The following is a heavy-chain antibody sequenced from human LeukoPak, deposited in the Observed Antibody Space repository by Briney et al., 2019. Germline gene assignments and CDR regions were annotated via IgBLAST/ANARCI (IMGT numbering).Heavy chain of an antibody. V-gene: IGHV4-59*08. CDR1: GGSISSYY. Sequence: KPSETLSLTCTVSGGSISSYYWSWIRQPPGKGLEWIGYIYYSGSTNYNPSLKSRVTISVDTSKNQFSLKLSSVTAADTAVYYCARSQGIAVASDAFDIWGQGTMVTASS. J-gene: IGHJ3*02. D-gene: IGHD6-19*01. CDR2: IYYSGST. CDR3: ARSQGIAVASDAFDI.